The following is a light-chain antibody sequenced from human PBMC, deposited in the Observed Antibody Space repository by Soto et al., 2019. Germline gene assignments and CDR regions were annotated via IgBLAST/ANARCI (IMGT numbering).Light chain of an antibody. CDR2: EVS. V-gene: IGLV2-14*01. CDR1: SSDVGRYNY. J-gene: IGLJ2*01. Sequence: QSALTQPASVSGSPGQSITISCTGTSSDVGRYNYVSWCQQHPGKAPRFLIFEVSYRPSGVSNRFSGSKSGNTASLTISGLQADDEADYYCTSYTNSNTWVFGGGTKLTVL. CDR3: TSYTNSNTWV.